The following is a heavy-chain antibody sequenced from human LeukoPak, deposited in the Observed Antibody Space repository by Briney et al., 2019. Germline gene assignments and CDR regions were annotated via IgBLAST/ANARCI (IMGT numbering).Heavy chain of an antibody. CDR2: IIPIFGTA. Sequence: SVKVSCKASGDTFSSYAISWVRQAPGQGLEWMGGIIPIFGTANYAQKFQGRVTITADESTSTAYMELSSLRSEDTAVYYCARARFLEWFSYYGMDVWGQGTTVTVSS. D-gene: IGHD3-3*01. V-gene: IGHV1-69*13. CDR3: ARARFLEWFSYYGMDV. CDR1: GDTFSSYA. J-gene: IGHJ6*02.